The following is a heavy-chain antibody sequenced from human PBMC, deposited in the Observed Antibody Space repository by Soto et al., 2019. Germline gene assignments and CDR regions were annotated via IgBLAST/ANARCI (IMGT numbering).Heavy chain of an antibody. J-gene: IGHJ4*02. Sequence: GGSLRLSCAASGFTFSSYAMSWVRQAPGKGLEWVSAISGSGGNTYYADFVKGRFTISRENSKNTLYLQMNSLRAEDTAVYYCAKDVLYSSSWDLRGYYFDYWGQGTLVTVSS. CDR3: AKDVLYSSSWDLRGYYFDY. V-gene: IGHV3-23*01. CDR2: ISGSGGNT. CDR1: GFTFSSYA. D-gene: IGHD6-13*01.